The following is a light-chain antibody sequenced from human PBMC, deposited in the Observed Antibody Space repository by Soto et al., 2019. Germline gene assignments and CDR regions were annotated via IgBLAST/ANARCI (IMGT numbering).Light chain of an antibody. J-gene: IGLJ1*01. V-gene: IGLV2-23*02. CDR1: SSDVGSYNL. CDR2: EVI. Sequence: QSALTQPASVSGSPGQSITISCTGTSSDVGSYNLVSWYQQHPGKAPKLMIYEVIKRPSGVSNRFSGSNFGNTASLTISGLQAEDEADYYCCSYAGSSTYVFGSGTKVTVL. CDR3: CSYAGSSTYV.